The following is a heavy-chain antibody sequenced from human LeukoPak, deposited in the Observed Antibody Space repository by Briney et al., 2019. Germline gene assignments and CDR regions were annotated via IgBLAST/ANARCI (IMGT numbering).Heavy chain of an antibody. CDR3: ARESVAQWELKL. CDR2: INPNSGGT. CDR1: GYTFTSYG. V-gene: IGHV1-2*06. D-gene: IGHD1-26*01. J-gene: IGHJ4*02. Sequence: ASVTVSCTASGYTFTSYGISWVRQAPGQGLEWMGRINPNSGGTNYAQKFQGRVTMTRDTSISTAYMELSRLRSDDTAVYYCARESVAQWELKLWGQGTLVTVSS.